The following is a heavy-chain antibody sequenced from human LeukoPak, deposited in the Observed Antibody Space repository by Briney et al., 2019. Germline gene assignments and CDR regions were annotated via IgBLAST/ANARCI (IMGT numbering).Heavy chain of an antibody. CDR1: GFTVSSNY. V-gene: IGHV3-53*01. J-gene: IGHJ6*02. D-gene: IGHD3-16*02. CDR2: IYSGGSA. CDR3: ASPYRTYGMDV. Sequence: GGSLRLSCAASGFTVSSNYMSWVRQAPGKGLEWVSVIYSGGSAYYADSVKGRFTISRDNSKNTLYLQMNSLRAEDTAVYYCASPYRTYGMDVWGLGTTVTVSS.